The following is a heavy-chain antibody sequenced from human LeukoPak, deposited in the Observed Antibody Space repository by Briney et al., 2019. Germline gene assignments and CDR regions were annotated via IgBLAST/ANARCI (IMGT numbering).Heavy chain of an antibody. CDR3: ARVRVSSMIVVVITYYFDY. J-gene: IGHJ4*02. Sequence: SETLSLTCAVYGGSFSGYYWSWIRQPPGKGLEWIGEINRSGSTNYNPSLKSRVTISVDTSKNQFSLKLSSVTAADTAVYYCARVRVSSMIVVVITYYFDYWGQGTLVTVSS. CDR1: GGSFSGYY. CDR2: INRSGST. D-gene: IGHD3-22*01. V-gene: IGHV4-34*01.